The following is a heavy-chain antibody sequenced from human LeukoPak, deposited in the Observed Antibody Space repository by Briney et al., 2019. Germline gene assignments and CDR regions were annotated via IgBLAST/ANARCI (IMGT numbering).Heavy chain of an antibody. CDR1: GYTFTGYY. Sequence: ASVKVSCKASGYTFTGYYMHWVRQAPGQGLEWMGWINPNSGGTNYAQKFQGRVTVTRDTSISTAYMELSRLRSDDTAVYYCARDHRYYYDSSGFDYWGQGTLVTVSS. J-gene: IGHJ4*02. V-gene: IGHV1-2*02. D-gene: IGHD3-22*01. CDR3: ARDHRYYYDSSGFDY. CDR2: INPNSGGT.